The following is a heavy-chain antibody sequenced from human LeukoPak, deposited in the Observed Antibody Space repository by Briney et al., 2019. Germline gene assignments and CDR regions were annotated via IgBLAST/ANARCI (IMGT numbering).Heavy chain of an antibody. Sequence: GGSLGLSCSASGFSFSDYDMNWVRQAAGKGLEGVAGISGRSSHIYYGESVKGRFTISRDNAKNSLYLQMDSLGVEDTAVYYCGRAFPPLRTSSAGDLWGQGTLVIVSS. V-gene: IGHV3-21*01. CDR3: GRAFPPLRTSSAGDL. CDR1: GFSFSDYD. D-gene: IGHD3-16*01. J-gene: IGHJ1*01. CDR2: ISGRSSHI.